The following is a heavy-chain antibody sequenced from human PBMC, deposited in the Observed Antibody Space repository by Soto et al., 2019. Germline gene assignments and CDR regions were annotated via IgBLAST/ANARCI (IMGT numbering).Heavy chain of an antibody. CDR2: IIPIFGTA. V-gene: IGHV1-69*06. Sequence: SVKVSCKASGGTSSSYAISWVRQAPGQGLEWMGGIIPIFGTANYAQKFQGRVTITADKSTSTAYMELSSLRSEDTAVYYCAGSGSYGEGHAFDIWGQGTMVTVSS. CDR3: AGSGSYGEGHAFDI. J-gene: IGHJ3*02. D-gene: IGHD1-26*01. CDR1: GGTSSSYA.